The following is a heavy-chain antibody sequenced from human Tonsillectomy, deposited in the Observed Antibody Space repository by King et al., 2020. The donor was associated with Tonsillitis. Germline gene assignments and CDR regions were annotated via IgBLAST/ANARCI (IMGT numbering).Heavy chain of an antibody. CDR1: GGSISSSSYY. CDR3: AGHYSYYYGMDV. J-gene: IGHJ6*02. CDR2: IYYSGST. V-gene: IGHV4-39*01. Sequence: QLQLQESGPGLVKPSEALSLTCTVSGGSISSSSYYWGWIRQPPGKGLEWIGNIYYSGSTYYNPSLKRRVTMSVDTSKNQFSLKLSSVTAADTAVYYCAGHYSYYYGMDVWGQGTTVTVSS.